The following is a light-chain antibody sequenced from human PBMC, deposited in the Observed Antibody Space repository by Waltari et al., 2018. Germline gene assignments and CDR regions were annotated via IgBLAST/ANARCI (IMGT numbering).Light chain of an antibody. CDR2: CAA. CDR1: QSVSSSY. Sequence: EIVLTQSPGTLSLSPGERATLSCRASQSVSSSYLAWYQQKPGQAPRLLIYCAASRATGIPDRFSGSGSGTDFTLTISRLEPEDFAVYYCQQYGSSPGLTFGGGTKVEIK. CDR3: QQYGSSPGLT. J-gene: IGKJ4*01. V-gene: IGKV3-20*01.